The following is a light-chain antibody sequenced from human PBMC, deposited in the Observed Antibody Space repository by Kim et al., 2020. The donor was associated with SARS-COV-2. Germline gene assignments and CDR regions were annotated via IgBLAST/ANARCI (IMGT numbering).Light chain of an antibody. CDR3: QQYNDYTT. Sequence: SASVGDRVPIRCRASQSVSNWLAWYQQKPGRAPKLLMYNTSNLESGVPSRFSGSGSGTEFTLTISSLQPDDFATYYCQQYNDYTTFGQGTKVDIK. CDR1: QSVSNW. CDR2: NTS. J-gene: IGKJ1*01. V-gene: IGKV1-5*03.